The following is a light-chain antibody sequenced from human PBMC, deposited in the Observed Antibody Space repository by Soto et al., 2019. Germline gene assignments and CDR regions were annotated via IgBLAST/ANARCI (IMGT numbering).Light chain of an antibody. J-gene: IGLJ1*01. Sequence: QSALTQPASVFGSPGQSITISCTGTGSDVGGYKYVSWYQQLPGKAPKLMIYDVSYRPSGVSDRFSGSKSGNTASLIISGLQAEDEADYYCSSYASSSPFVFGTGTKVTVL. CDR3: SSYASSSPFV. CDR1: GSDVGGYKY. CDR2: DVS. V-gene: IGLV2-14*01.